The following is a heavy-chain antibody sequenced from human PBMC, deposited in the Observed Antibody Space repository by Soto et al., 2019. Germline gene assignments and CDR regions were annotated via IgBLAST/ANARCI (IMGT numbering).Heavy chain of an antibody. V-gene: IGHV4-31*03. CDR1: GGSISSGGYY. J-gene: IGHJ4*01. CDR3: ARSPDYCDSGGRTPGHVFLDY. Sequence: PSETLSLTCTVSGGSISSGGYYWSWIRQHPGKGLEWIGYIYYSGSTYYNPSLKSRVTISVDTSKNQFSLKLSSVTAADTAVYYCARSPDYCDSGGRTPGHVFLDYWGHGTLVTVSS. D-gene: IGHD3-22*01. CDR2: IYYSGST.